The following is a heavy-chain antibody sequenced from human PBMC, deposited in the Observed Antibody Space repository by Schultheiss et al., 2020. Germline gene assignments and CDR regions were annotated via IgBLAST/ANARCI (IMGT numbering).Heavy chain of an antibody. CDR3: AREVDADLGAFDY. V-gene: IGHV1-18*01. CDR2: VSAHNDDT. D-gene: IGHD2-15*01. J-gene: IGHJ4*01. CDR1: GYTFTGYY. Sequence: GESLKISCKASGYTFTGYYIHWVRQAPGQGLEWMGWVSAHNDDTNYAQKLRGRVTMTTDTSTSTAYMELTSLRSDDTAVYYCAREVDADLGAFDYWGHGTLVTVSS.